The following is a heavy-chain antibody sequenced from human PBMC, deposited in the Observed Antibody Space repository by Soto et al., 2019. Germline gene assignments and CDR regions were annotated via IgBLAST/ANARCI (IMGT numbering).Heavy chain of an antibody. CDR1: GGSISSYY. D-gene: IGHD6-19*01. J-gene: IGHJ6*02. CDR3: ARDSRGAGSSNGNYYYGMDG. Sequence: PSETLSLTCTVSGGSISSYYWSWIRQPPGKGLEWIGYIYYSGSTNYNPSLKSRVTISVDTSKNQFSLKLSSVTAADTAVYYCARDSRGAGSSNGNYYYGMDGWGQGTTVTVSS. CDR2: IYYSGST. V-gene: IGHV4-59*01.